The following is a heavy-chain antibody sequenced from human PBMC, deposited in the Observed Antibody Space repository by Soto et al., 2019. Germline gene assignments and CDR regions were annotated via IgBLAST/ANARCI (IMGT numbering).Heavy chain of an antibody. CDR2: IYYSGST. J-gene: IGHJ4*02. Sequence: PSETLSLTCTVSGGSISSGDYYWSWIRQPPGKGLEWIGYIYYSGSTYYNPSLKSRVTISVDTSKNQFSLKLSSVTAADTAVYYCARVSLYSSGSNFDYWGQGTLVTVSS. CDR1: GGSISSGDYY. D-gene: IGHD6-19*01. V-gene: IGHV4-30-4*01. CDR3: ARVSLYSSGSNFDY.